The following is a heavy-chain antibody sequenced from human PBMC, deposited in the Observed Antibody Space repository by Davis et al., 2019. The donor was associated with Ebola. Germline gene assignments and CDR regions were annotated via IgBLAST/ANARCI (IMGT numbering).Heavy chain of an antibody. CDR2: INPSGGST. V-gene: IGHV1-46*01. D-gene: IGHD5-18*01. CDR3: ARDQGLQLWLYGMDV. Sequence: ASVKVSCKASGGTFSSYYMHWVRQAPGQGLEWMGIINPSGGSTSYAQKFQGRVTMTRDTSISTAYMELSRLRSDDTAVYYCARDQGLQLWLYGMDVWGQGTTVTVSS. J-gene: IGHJ6*02. CDR1: GGTFSSYY.